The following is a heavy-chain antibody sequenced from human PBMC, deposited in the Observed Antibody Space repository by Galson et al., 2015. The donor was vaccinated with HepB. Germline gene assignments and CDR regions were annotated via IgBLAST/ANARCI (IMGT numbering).Heavy chain of an antibody. CDR2: IIPIFGTA. J-gene: IGHJ6*02. D-gene: IGHD4-11*01. V-gene: IGHV1-69*06. CDR3: ASQNGREFYSNPPYYGMDV. Sequence: SVKVSCKASGGTFSSYAISWVRQAPGQGLEWMGGIIPIFGTANYAQKFQGRVTITADKSTSTAYMELSSLRSEDTAVYYCASQNGREFYSNPPYYGMDVWGQGTTVTVSS. CDR1: GGTFSSYA.